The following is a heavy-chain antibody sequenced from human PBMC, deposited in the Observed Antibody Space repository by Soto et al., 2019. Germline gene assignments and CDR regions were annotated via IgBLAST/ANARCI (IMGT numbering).Heavy chain of an antibody. CDR3: ARVQTRGYKVVTRFNDYGGHVGGFDP. Sequence: SETLSLTCAVYGGSFSGYYWSWIRQPPGKGLEWIGEINHSGSTNYNPSLKSRVTISVDTSKNQFSLKLSSVTAADTAVYYCARVQTRGYKVVTRFNDYGGHVGGFDPWGQGTLVTVSS. D-gene: IGHD4-17*01. CDR2: INHSGST. V-gene: IGHV4-34*01. CDR1: GGSFSGYY. J-gene: IGHJ5*02.